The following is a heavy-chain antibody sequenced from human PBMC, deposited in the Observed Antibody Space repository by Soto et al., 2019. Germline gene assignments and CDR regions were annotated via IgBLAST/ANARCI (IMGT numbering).Heavy chain of an antibody. CDR3: ARENYFDY. CDR2: IKPDGSEK. V-gene: IGHV3-7*04. Sequence: PGGSKRLSCAASGLNFHNYWMGWVRQTPEKGLEWVANIKPDGSEKYYVDSVKGRFTISRDNAKNSLYLQMNSLRAEDTAVYYCARENYFDYWGQGTLVTVSS. CDR1: GLNFHNYW. J-gene: IGHJ4*02.